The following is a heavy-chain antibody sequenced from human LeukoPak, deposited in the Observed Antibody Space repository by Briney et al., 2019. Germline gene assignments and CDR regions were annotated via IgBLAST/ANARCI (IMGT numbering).Heavy chain of an antibody. Sequence: PSETLSLTCTVSGGSISSYYWSWIRQPPGKGLEWIGYIYYSAGTNYNPSLKSRVTISVDTSKNQFSLKLTSVTAADTAVYYCARRRATMSRNWFDPWGQGTLVTVSS. CDR1: GGSISSYY. V-gene: IGHV4-59*01. D-gene: IGHD5-12*01. J-gene: IGHJ5*02. CDR3: ARRRATMSRNWFDP. CDR2: IYYSAGT.